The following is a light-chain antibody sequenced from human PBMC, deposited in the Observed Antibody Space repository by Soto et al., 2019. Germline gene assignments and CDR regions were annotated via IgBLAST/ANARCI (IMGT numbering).Light chain of an antibody. J-gene: IGLJ3*02. CDR2: EVS. CDR1: SSDIGDYNY. Sequence: QSALTQPASVSGSPGQSITISCTGTSSDIGDYNYVSWYQQHPGKAPKPMIYEVSNRPSGVSSRFSGSKSGNTASLTISGLQAEDEAVYHCSSYRNSDTHILFGGGTKVTVL. CDR3: SSYRNSDTHIL. V-gene: IGLV2-14*01.